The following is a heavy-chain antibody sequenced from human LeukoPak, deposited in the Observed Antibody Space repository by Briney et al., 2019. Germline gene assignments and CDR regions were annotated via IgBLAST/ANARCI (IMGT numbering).Heavy chain of an antibody. D-gene: IGHD3-16*01. Sequence: KPSETLSLTCTVSGGSISSYYWSWIRQPPGKGLEWIGYIYYSGSTNYNPSLKSRVTISVDTSKNQFSLKLSSVTAADTAVYYCAGLLGTRGHPPRFDPWGQGTLVTVSS. CDR1: GGSISSYY. CDR3: AGLLGTRGHPPRFDP. V-gene: IGHV4-59*08. J-gene: IGHJ5*02. CDR2: IYYSGST.